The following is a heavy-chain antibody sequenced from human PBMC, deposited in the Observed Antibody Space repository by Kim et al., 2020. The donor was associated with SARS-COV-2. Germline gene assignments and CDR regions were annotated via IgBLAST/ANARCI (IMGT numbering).Heavy chain of an antibody. CDR2: ISYDGSNK. V-gene: IGHV3-30*18. Sequence: GGSLRLSCAASGFTFSSYGMHWVRQAPGKGLEWVVVISYDGSNKYYADSVKGRFTISRDNSKNTLYLQMNSLRAEDTAVYYCAKDGSITMVRGVIDYWGQGTLVTVSS. D-gene: IGHD3-10*01. CDR1: GFTFSSYG. J-gene: IGHJ4*02. CDR3: AKDGSITMVRGVIDY.